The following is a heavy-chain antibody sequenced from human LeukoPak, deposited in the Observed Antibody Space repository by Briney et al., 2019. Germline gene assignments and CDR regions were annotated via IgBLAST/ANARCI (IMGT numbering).Heavy chain of an antibody. D-gene: IGHD4-17*01. Sequence: SETLSLTCTVSGGSISSFYWNWIRQPPGKGLEWIGYIYYSGSTNYNPSLKSRVTISVDTSKNQFSLNLTSVTAADTAVYYCARLFDDYGDQRGLDYWGQGTLVTVSS. CDR2: IYYSGST. CDR1: GGSISSFY. J-gene: IGHJ4*02. CDR3: ARLFDDYGDQRGLDY. V-gene: IGHV4-59*08.